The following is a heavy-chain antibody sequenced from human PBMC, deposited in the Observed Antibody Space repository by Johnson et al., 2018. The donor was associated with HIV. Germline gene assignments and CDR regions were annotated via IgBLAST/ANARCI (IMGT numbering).Heavy chain of an antibody. CDR2: ISYDGSNK. D-gene: IGHD1-26*01. V-gene: IGHV3-30*04. CDR3: ARDGGQLRDAFDI. CDR1: GFTFSSYA. J-gene: IGHJ3*02. Sequence: QVQLLESGGGVVQPGRSLRLSCAASGFTFSSYAMHWVRQAPGKGLEWVAVISYDGSNKYYADSVKGRFTISRDNSKNTLYLQMNSLRAEDTAVYYCARDGGQLRDAFDIWGQGTMVTVSS.